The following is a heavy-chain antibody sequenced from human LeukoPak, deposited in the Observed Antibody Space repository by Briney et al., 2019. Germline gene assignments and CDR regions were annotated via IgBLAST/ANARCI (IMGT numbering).Heavy chain of an antibody. Sequence: EASVKVSCKASGYTFTSYDINWVRQATGQGLEWMGWMNPNSGNTGYAQKFQGRVTMTRNTSISTAYMELSSLRSGDTAVYYCARQGGIAAAGTIDNWGQGTLVTVSS. CDR1: GYTFTSYD. CDR3: ARQGGIAAAGTIDN. V-gene: IGHV1-8*01. D-gene: IGHD6-13*01. J-gene: IGHJ4*02. CDR2: MNPNSGNT.